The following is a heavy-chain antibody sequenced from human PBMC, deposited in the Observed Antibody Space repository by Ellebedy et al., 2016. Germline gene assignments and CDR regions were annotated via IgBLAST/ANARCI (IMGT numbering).Heavy chain of an antibody. V-gene: IGHV6-1*01. J-gene: IGHJ3*02. D-gene: IGHD6-19*01. Sequence: SQTLSLTCAISGDGVSVNSGGWNWIRQSPERGLEWLGRTYYGSKWSYDYAVSVKSRVAINPATAKNQFSLQLNSVTPEDTAVYYCARGWLRGSFDIWGQGTTVIVSS. CDR1: GDGVSVNSGG. CDR3: ARGWLRGSFDI. CDR2: TYYGSKWSY.